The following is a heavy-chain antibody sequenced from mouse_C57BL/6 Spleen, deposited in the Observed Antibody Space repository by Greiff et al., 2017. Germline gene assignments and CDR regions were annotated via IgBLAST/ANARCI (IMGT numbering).Heavy chain of an antibody. CDR1: GYTFTSYW. CDR3: ARDRDGYVHFDY. V-gene: IGHV1-52*01. D-gene: IGHD2-2*01. CDR2: IDPSDSET. Sequence: QVQLQQPGAELVRPGSSVKLSCKASGYTFTSYWMHWVKQRPIQGLEWIGNIDPSDSETHYNQKFKDKATLTVDKSSSTAYMQLSSLTSEDSAVYYCARDRDGYVHFDYWGQGTTLTVSS. J-gene: IGHJ2*01.